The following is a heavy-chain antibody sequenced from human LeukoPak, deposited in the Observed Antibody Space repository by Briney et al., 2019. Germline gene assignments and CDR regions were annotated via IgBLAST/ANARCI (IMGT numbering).Heavy chain of an antibody. CDR2: IWYDGSNK. J-gene: IGHJ3*02. CDR1: GFTFSSYG. CDR3: AREATSLTDAFGI. V-gene: IGHV3-33*01. D-gene: IGHD1-14*01. Sequence: PGRSLRLSCAASGFTFSSYGMHWVRQAPGKGLEWVAVIWYDGSNKYYADSVKGRFTISRDNSKNTLYLQMNSLRAEDTAVYYCAREATSLTDAFGIWGQGTMVTVSS.